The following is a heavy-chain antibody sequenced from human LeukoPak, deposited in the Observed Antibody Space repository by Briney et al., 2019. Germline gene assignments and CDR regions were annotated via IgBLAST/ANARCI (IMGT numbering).Heavy chain of an antibody. CDR1: GYTFTGYY. Sequence: ASVKVSCKASGYTFTGYYMHWVRQAPGQGLEWMGRINPNSGGTNYAQKFQGRVTMTRDTSISTAYMELSRLRSGDTAVYYCASISPSSRYFDLWGRGTLVTVSS. CDR2: INPNSGGT. J-gene: IGHJ2*01. V-gene: IGHV1-2*06. CDR3: ASISPSSRYFDL.